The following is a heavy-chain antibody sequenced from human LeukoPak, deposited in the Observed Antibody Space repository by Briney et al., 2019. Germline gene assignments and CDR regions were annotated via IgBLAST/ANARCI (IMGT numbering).Heavy chain of an antibody. CDR3: ARVGAWELQRVFEY. Sequence: PGGSLRLSCAASGFTFSNYWMTWVRQFPGRGREWVANIKQDGSEKYYVDSVKGRFTIFRDNAQKSLYLEMNTLRIEDTAVYYCARVGAWELQRVFEYWGQGTLVTVSS. D-gene: IGHD1-26*01. CDR1: GFTFSNYW. CDR2: IKQDGSEK. V-gene: IGHV3-7*01. J-gene: IGHJ4*02.